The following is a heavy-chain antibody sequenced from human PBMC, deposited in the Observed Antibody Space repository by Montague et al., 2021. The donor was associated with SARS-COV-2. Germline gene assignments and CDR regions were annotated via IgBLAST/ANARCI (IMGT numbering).Heavy chain of an antibody. J-gene: IGHJ6*02. CDR1: GGALNSVLNN. CDR3: ARENFFFYGMDV. Sequence: SETLSLTCAVSGGALNSVLNNWAGIPKPPGKGLKGLPRILNRGYTTNHPPRRSRVTISVDLAKNQFSLKVSSVTAADTAVYYCARENFFFYGMDVWGQGTTVTVSS. V-gene: IGHV4-39*02. CDR2: ILNRGYT.